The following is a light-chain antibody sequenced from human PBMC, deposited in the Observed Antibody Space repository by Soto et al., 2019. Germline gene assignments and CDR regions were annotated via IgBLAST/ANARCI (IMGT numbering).Light chain of an antibody. Sequence: EIVLTQSPATLSLSPGERATLSCRASQSVSSYLAWYQQKPGQAPRLLIYDASNRAIGIPARFSGSGSGTDFTLTISSLELEDFAVYYCQQRSDWPPLTFGGGTKVDIK. V-gene: IGKV3-11*01. CDR1: QSVSSY. CDR2: DAS. CDR3: QQRSDWPPLT. J-gene: IGKJ4*02.